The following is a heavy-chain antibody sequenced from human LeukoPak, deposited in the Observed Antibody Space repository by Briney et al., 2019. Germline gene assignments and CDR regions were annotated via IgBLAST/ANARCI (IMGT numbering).Heavy chain of an antibody. J-gene: IGHJ4*02. CDR3: ARLGAGPTYYDFWSGYSSFYFDY. Sequence: SETLSLTCGVSGGSVSSDTYYWHWIRRSPGTGLEWVGFVYYSGRTKYNPSLKSRVTMSIDTSKNQVSLRLTSVTAADTAVYYCARLGAGPTYYDFWSGYSSFYFDYWGQGTLVTVSS. V-gene: IGHV4-61*01. CDR2: VYYSGRT. D-gene: IGHD3-3*01. CDR1: GGSVSSDTYY.